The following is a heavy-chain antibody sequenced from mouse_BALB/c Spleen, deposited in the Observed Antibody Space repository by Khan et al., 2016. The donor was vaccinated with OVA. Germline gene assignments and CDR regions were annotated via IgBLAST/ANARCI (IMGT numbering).Heavy chain of an antibody. J-gene: IGHJ3*01. CDR1: GFTFSTYG. CDR3: ARLAYYYDSEGFAY. Sequence: EVELVESGGDLVKPEGSLKLSCAASGFTFSTYGMSWVRQPPDKRLEWVATISSGGSYTYYPDSVQGRFTISRDNAKNTLYRQMSGMKAEDTAMFYCARLAYYYDSEGFAYWGQGTLVTVSA. V-gene: IGHV5-6*01. CDR2: ISSGGSYT. D-gene: IGHD1-1*01.